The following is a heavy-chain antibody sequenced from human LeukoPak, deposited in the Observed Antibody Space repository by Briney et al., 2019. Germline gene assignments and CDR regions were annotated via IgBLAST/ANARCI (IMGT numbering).Heavy chain of an antibody. D-gene: IGHD2-15*01. CDR1: GGSISSSSYY. J-gene: IGHJ5*02. CDR2: IYYSGST. Sequence: SETLSLTCTVSGGSISSSSYYWGWIRQPPGKGLECIGSIYYSGSTNYNPSLKSRVTISVDTSKNQFSLNLSSVTAADTAVYYCARGNCSGGSCYSGRGWFDPWGQGTLVTVSS. V-gene: IGHV4-39*07. CDR3: ARGNCSGGSCYSGRGWFDP.